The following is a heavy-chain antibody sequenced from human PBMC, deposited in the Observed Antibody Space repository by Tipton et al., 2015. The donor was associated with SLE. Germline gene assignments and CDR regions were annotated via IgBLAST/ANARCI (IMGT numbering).Heavy chain of an antibody. D-gene: IGHD3-16*02. J-gene: IGHJ5*02. CDR3: ARAAYVYGLESYPSFDP. CDR2: IYYTGRT. Sequence: TLSLTCTVSGGSFSSDTYLWGWIRQPPGKGLEWIGDIYYTGRTYYNPSLKSRVTMSVDPSKNQFSLELTSVPAADTAVYYCARAAYVYGLESYPSFDPWGQGILVTVSS. V-gene: IGHV4-39*07. CDR1: GGSFSSDTYL.